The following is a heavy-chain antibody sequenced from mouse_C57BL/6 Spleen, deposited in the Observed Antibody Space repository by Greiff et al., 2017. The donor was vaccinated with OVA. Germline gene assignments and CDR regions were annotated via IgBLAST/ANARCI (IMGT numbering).Heavy chain of an antibody. CDR1: GYTFTDHT. D-gene: IGHD2-4*01. V-gene: IGHV1-78*01. CDR3: ARGRDYDGYYAMDY. Sequence: VQVVESDAELVKPGASVKISCKVSGYTFTDHTIHWMKQRPEQGLEWIGYIYPRDGSTKYNEKFKGKATLTADKSSSTAYMQLNSLTSEDSAVYFCARGRDYDGYYAMDYWGQGTSVTVSS. J-gene: IGHJ4*01. CDR2: IYPRDGST.